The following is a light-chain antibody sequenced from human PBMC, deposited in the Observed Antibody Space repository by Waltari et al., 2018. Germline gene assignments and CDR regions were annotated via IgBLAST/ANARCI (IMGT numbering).Light chain of an antibody. V-gene: IGKV3-20*01. Sequence: EIVLTQSPGTLSLSPGERATLPCRALQSIGRALIWYQQKPGQAPRLRIYGASTRATGIPDRFSGSGSGTDFSLTISRLEPEDFAVYYCQRNDRLPVTFGQGTKVEIK. CDR1: QSIGRA. J-gene: IGKJ1*01. CDR2: GAS. CDR3: QRNDRLPVT.